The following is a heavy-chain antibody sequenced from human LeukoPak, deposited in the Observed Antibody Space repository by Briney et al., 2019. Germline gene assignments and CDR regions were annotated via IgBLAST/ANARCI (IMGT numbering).Heavy chain of an antibody. CDR2: IYTSGST. J-gene: IGHJ4*02. D-gene: IGHD1-26*01. CDR1: GGSISSGSYY. CDR3: ARGTYATPNDY. V-gene: IGHV4-61*02. Sequence: SQTLSLTCTVSGGSISSGSYYWSWVRQPAGKGLEWIGRIYTSGSTNYNPSLKSRVTISVDTSKNQFSLKLSSVTAADTAVYYCARGTYATPNDYWGQGTLVTVSS.